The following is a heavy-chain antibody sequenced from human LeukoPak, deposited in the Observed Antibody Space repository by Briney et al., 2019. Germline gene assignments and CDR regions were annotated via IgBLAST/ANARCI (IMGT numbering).Heavy chain of an antibody. D-gene: IGHD3-3*01. V-gene: IGHV1-2*02. Sequence: GASVKVSCKASGYTFTGYYMHWVRQAPGQGLEWMGWINPNSGGTNYAQKFQGRVTMTRDTSISTAYMELSRLRSDDTAVYYCARDPETPYYDFWSGSYYFDYWGQGTLVTVSS. CDR2: INPNSGGT. J-gene: IGHJ4*02. CDR1: GYTFTGYY. CDR3: ARDPETPYYDFWSGSYYFDY.